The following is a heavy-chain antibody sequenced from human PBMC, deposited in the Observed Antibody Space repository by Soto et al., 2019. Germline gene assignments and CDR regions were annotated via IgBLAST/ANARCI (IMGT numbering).Heavy chain of an antibody. CDR2: ISGSAGGT. Sequence: EVQLLVSGGDLVQPGGSLRLSCAASGFTFSNYAMSWVRQAPGKGLEWVSTISGSAGGTYYADSVKGRFTISRDNSKNTLYLQMNSLRAEDTAVYYCAKDLISAVGKPRFDYWGQGTLVSVSS. CDR3: AKDLISAVGKPRFDY. V-gene: IGHV3-23*01. J-gene: IGHJ4*02. D-gene: IGHD6-19*01. CDR1: GFTFSNYA.